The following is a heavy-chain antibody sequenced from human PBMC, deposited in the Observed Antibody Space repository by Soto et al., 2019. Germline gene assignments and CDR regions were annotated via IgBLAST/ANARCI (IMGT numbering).Heavy chain of an antibody. J-gene: IGHJ5*02. Sequence: PSETLSLTCTVSGGSISSYYWSWIRQPPGKGLEWIGYIYYSGSTNYNPSLKSRVTISVDTSKNQFSLKLSSVTAADTAVYYCARVGGGAAAGWRWFDPWGQGTQVTVSS. CDR2: IYYSGST. CDR1: GGSISSYY. CDR3: ARVGGGAAAGWRWFDP. V-gene: IGHV4-59*01. D-gene: IGHD6-13*01.